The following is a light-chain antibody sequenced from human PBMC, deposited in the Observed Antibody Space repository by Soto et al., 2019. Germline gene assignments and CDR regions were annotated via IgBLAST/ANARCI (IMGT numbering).Light chain of an antibody. CDR3: QQRSNWPT. Sequence: EIVLTQSPATLSLSPGERATLSCRASQSVSSYLAWYQQKPGQAPRLLIYDASNRATGIPARFSGRGSGTDFSLAISCLEPEDFAVYYCQQRSNWPTFGGGTKVEIK. CDR1: QSVSSY. CDR2: DAS. V-gene: IGKV3-11*01. J-gene: IGKJ4*01.